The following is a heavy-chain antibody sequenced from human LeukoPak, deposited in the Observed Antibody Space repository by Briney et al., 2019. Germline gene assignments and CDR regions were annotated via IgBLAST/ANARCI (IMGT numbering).Heavy chain of an antibody. Sequence: ASVRVSCKASGYTFTGYYMHWVRQAPGQGLEWMGWINPNSGGTNCAQKFQGRVTMTRDTSISTAYMELSRLRSDDTAVYYCAREDSGGSYCFFSWGQGTLVTVSS. D-gene: IGHD1-26*01. V-gene: IGHV1-2*02. CDR3: AREDSGGSYCFFS. CDR1: GYTFTGYY. J-gene: IGHJ5*02. CDR2: INPNSGGT.